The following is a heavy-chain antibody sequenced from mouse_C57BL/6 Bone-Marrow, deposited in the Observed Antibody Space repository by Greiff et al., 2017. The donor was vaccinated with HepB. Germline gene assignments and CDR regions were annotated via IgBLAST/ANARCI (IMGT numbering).Heavy chain of an antibody. V-gene: IGHV5-6*02. CDR2: ISSGGSYT. CDR3: ARRGYYRNFDV. CDR1: GFTFSSYG. J-gene: IGHJ1*03. Sequence: EVKLVESGGDLVKPGGSLKLSCAASGFTFSSYGMSWVRQTPDERLEWVATISSGGSYTYYPDSVKGRFTISRDNAKNTLYLQMSSLKSEDTAMYYCARRGYYRNFDVWGTGTTVTVSS. D-gene: IGHD2-14*01.